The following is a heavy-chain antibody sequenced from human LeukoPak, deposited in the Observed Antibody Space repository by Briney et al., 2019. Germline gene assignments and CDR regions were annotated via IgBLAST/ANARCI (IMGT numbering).Heavy chain of an antibody. D-gene: IGHD6-13*01. CDR1: GYTFTGYY. V-gene: IGHV1-2*04. CDR2: INPNSGGT. Sequence: GASVKVSCKASGYTFTGYYMHWVRQAPGQGLEWMGWINPNSGGTNYAQKFQGWVTMTRDTSISTAYMELSRLRSDDTAVYYCARGDLSSSWYTVIYYYYGMDVWGQGTTVTVSS. J-gene: IGHJ6*02. CDR3: ARGDLSSSWYTVIYYYYGMDV.